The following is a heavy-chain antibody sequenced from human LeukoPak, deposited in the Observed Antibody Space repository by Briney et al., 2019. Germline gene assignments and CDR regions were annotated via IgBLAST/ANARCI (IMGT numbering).Heavy chain of an antibody. CDR2: IYTSGST. D-gene: IGHD4-17*01. Sequence: KSSQTLSLTCTVSGDSITTFYWNWIRQSAGKGLEWIGRIYTSGSTNYNPSLKSRVTISVDTSKNQFSLKLSSVTAADTAVYYCARIPTSYTVTTDYWGQGTLVTVSS. V-gene: IGHV4-4*07. J-gene: IGHJ4*02. CDR1: GDSITTFY. CDR3: ARIPTSYTVTTDY.